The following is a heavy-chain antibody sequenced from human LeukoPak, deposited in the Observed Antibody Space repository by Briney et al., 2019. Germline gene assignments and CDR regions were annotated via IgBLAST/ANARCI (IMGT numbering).Heavy chain of an antibody. CDR2: IKQDGSEK. D-gene: IGHD3-22*01. Sequence: GGSLRLSCAASGCTFSSYWMSWVRQAPGKGLEWVANIKQDGSEKYYVDSVKGRFTISRDNAKNSLYLQMNSLRAEDTAVYYCARDGLYYYDSSDDAFGYWGQGTLVTVSS. CDR1: GCTFSSYW. V-gene: IGHV3-7*01. J-gene: IGHJ4*02. CDR3: ARDGLYYYDSSDDAFGY.